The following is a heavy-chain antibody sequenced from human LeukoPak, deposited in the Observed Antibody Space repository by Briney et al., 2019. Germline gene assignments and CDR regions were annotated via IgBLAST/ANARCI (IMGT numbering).Heavy chain of an antibody. J-gene: IGHJ5*02. CDR2: IYYSGST. CDR1: GGSISSSSYY. V-gene: IGHV4-39*07. Sequence: SETLSLTCTVSGGSISSSSYYWGWIRQPPGKGLERIGSIYYSGSTYYNPSLKSRVTISVDTSKNQFSLKLSSVTAADTAVYYCARDLAAADKNNWFDPWGQGTLVTVSS. CDR3: ARDLAAADKNNWFDP. D-gene: IGHD6-13*01.